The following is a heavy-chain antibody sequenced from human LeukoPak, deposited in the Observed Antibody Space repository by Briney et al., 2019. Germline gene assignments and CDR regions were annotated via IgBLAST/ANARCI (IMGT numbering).Heavy chain of an antibody. J-gene: IGHJ4*02. V-gene: IGHV4-59*01. Sequence: SETLSLTCTVSGGSISSYYWSWIRQPPGKGLEWIGYIYYSGSTNYNPSLKSRVTISVDTSKNQFSLKLSSVTAADTAVYYCARDEGGRTGTPRYWGQGTLVTVSS. D-gene: IGHD1-7*01. CDR1: GGSISSYY. CDR3: ARDEGGRTGTPRY. CDR2: IYYSGST.